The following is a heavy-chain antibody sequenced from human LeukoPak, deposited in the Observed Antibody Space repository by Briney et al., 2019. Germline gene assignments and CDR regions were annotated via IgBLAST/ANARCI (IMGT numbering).Heavy chain of an antibody. J-gene: IGHJ4*02. CDR2: IYYSGST. D-gene: IGHD5-18*01. CDR1: GGSISSGGYY. Sequence: PSETLSLTCTVSGGSISSGGYYWSWIRQPPGKGLEWIGYIYYSGSTYYNPSLTSRVTISLDTSKNQFSLRLSSVTAADTAVYYCARVQIQLWFLDYWGQGTLVTVSS. V-gene: IGHV4-30-4*08. CDR3: ARVQIQLWFLDY.